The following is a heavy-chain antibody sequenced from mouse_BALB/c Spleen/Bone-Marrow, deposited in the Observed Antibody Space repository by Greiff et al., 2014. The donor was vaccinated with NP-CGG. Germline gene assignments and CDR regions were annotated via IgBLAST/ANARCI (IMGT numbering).Heavy chain of an antibody. CDR2: VNPNNGGS. Sequence: EVQLQQSGPDLVKPGASVKISCKTSGYSFTDYYMHWVKQSHGTNLEWIGRVNPNNGGSSYSQMFTGKAILTVDKSSTTAYMELRSLTSEDSAVDYCARYDYRYGGNAMDYWGQGTSVTVSS. J-gene: IGHJ4*01. CDR3: ARYDYRYGGNAMDY. D-gene: IGHD2-14*01. V-gene: IGHV1-26*01. CDR1: GYSFTDYY.